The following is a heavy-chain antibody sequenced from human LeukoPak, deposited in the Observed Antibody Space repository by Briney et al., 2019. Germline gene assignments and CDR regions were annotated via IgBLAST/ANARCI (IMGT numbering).Heavy chain of an antibody. D-gene: IGHD3-9*01. Sequence: GGSLRLSCAASGFTFSSYSMNWVRQAPGKGLEWVSYISSSSSTIYYADSVKGRFTISRDNAKNSLYLQMNSLRAEDTAVYYCARDRYFDWFRDWGQGTLVTVSS. V-gene: IGHV3-48*04. CDR2: ISSSSSTI. CDR3: ARDRYFDWFRD. CDR1: GFTFSSYS. J-gene: IGHJ4*02.